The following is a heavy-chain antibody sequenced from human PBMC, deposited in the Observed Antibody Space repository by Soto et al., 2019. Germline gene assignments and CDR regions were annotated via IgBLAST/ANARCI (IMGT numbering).Heavy chain of an antibody. CDR3: ASAYYDSSGYSAY. CDR1: GGSFSGYY. V-gene: IGHV4-34*01. D-gene: IGHD3-22*01. J-gene: IGHJ4*02. Sequence: QVQLQQWGAGLLKPSETLSLTCAVYGGSFSGYYWSWIRQPPGKGLEWIGEINHSGSTNYNPSLKSRVTITVETSKNQFSLKLSSVTAADTAVYYCASAYYDSSGYSAYWGQGTLVTVFS. CDR2: INHSGST.